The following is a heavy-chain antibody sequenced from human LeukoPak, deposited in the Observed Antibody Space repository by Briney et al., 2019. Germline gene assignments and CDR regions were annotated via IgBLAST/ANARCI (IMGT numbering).Heavy chain of an antibody. CDR1: GGSFSGYY. CDR3: ARKPDSGSYLAY. Sequence: PSETLSLTCAVYGGSFSGYYWSWIRQPPGKGLEWIGEINHSGSTNYNPSLKSRVTISVDTSKNQFSLKLSSVTAADTAVYYCARKPDSGSYLAYWGQGTLVTVSS. J-gene: IGHJ4*02. V-gene: IGHV4-34*01. D-gene: IGHD1-26*01. CDR2: INHSGST.